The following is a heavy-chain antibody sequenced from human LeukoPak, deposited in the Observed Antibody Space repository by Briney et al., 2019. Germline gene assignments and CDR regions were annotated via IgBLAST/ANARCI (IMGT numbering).Heavy chain of an antibody. J-gene: IGHJ4*02. D-gene: IGHD3-22*01. V-gene: IGHV4-39*07. CDR3: ARAPHFFDSSGSRYYFDY. Sequence: SESLSLTCTVSGGSISSSSYYGGWLRQPPGKGLEWIGSIYYSGNTYYSPSLMSRVTISVDTSKNQFSLNLSSVTAADTAMYYCARAPHFFDSSGSRYYFDYWGQGALVTVSS. CDR1: GGSISSSSYY. CDR2: IYYSGNT.